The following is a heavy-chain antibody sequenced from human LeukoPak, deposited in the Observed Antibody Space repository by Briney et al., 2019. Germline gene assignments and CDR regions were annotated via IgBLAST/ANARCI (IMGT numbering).Heavy chain of an antibody. D-gene: IGHD6-19*01. Sequence: PSETLSLTCTVSGGSINGYYWSWIRQPAGKQLEWIGRIYTSENTNYNPSLKSRVTMSVDTSKNQFSLKLSSVTAADTAVYYCARTSGPVAGFDYWGQGTLVTVSS. CDR2: IYTSENT. J-gene: IGHJ4*02. CDR1: GGSINGYY. V-gene: IGHV4-4*07. CDR3: ARTSGPVAGFDY.